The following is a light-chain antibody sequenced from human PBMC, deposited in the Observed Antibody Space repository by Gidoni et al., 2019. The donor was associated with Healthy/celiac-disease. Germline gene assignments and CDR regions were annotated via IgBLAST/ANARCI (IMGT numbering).Light chain of an antibody. CDR1: QSVSSSY. V-gene: IGKV3-20*01. CDR3: QQYGSSGYT. CDR2: GAS. Sequence: EIVLPQSPGTLSLSPGERATLSCRASQSVSSSYLAWYQQKPGQAPRLLTYGASSRATGIPDRFSGSGSGTDFTLTISRLEPEDFAVYYCQQYGSSGYTFGQGTKLEIK. J-gene: IGKJ2*01.